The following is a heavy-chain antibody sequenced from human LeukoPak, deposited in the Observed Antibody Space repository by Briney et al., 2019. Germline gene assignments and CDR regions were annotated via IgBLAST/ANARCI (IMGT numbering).Heavy chain of an antibody. Sequence: SETLSLTCTVSGGSISSYYWSWIRQPPGKGLEYIGYIYYSGSTNYNPSLKSRVTISVDTSKNQFSLKLSSVTAADTAVYYCARKVPNDSSGYYYRGQFDPWGQGTLVTVSS. V-gene: IGHV4-59*01. CDR1: GGSISSYY. CDR3: ARKVPNDSSGYYYRGQFDP. J-gene: IGHJ5*02. CDR2: IYYSGST. D-gene: IGHD3-22*01.